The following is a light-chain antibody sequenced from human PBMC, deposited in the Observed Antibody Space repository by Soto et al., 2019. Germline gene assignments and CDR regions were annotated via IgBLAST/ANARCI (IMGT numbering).Light chain of an antibody. V-gene: IGKV3-20*01. Sequence: EIVLTQSPGTLSLSPGERATLSCRASQSISSDYLAWYQQKPGQAPRVLIYGTSSRATGIPDRFSGSGSGTDFTLTISRLEPEDSAVYYCQQYGSSPYTFGQGTKLEIK. CDR1: QSISSDY. J-gene: IGKJ2*01. CDR3: QQYGSSPYT. CDR2: GTS.